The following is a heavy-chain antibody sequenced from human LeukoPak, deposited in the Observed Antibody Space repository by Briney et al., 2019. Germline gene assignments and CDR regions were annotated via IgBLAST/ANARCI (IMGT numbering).Heavy chain of an antibody. CDR3: ARMPYDSSGYYKH. D-gene: IGHD3-22*01. CDR1: GYTFTSYG. Sequence: GASVKVSCKASGYTFTSYGISWVRQAPGQGLEWMGWISPYNGNTNYAQKFQARVTMATDTSTSTAYMELRSLRSDDTAVYYCARMPYDSSGYYKHWGQGTLVTVSS. CDR2: ISPYNGNT. J-gene: IGHJ1*01. V-gene: IGHV1-18*01.